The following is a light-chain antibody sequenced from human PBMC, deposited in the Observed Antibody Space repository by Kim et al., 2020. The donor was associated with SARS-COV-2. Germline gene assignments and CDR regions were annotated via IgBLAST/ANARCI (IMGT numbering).Light chain of an antibody. J-gene: IGKJ1*01. CDR3: QEYNNWPTWT. CDR2: GAS. Sequence: PGERATLSCRARQSGSSNLAWYQQKPGQAPRLLIYGASTRATGIPARFSGSGSGTEFTLTISSLQSEDFAVYYCQEYNNWPTWTFGQGTKVDIK. V-gene: IGKV3-15*01. CDR1: QSGSSN.